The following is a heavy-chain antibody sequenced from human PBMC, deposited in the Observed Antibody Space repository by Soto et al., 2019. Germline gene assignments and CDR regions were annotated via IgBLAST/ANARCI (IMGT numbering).Heavy chain of an antibody. CDR1: GFTFSSYA. D-gene: IGHD6-13*01. V-gene: IGHV3-30-3*01. J-gene: IGHJ6*02. CDR2: ISYDGSNK. CDR3: ARVSAAGTSYYYYGMDV. Sequence: QVQLVESGGGVVQPGRSLRLSCAASGFTFSSYAMHWVRQAPGKGLEWVAVISYDGSNKYYADSVKGRFTISRDNSKNTLYLQMNSLRAEDTAVYYCARVSAAGTSYYYYGMDVWGQGTTVTVSS.